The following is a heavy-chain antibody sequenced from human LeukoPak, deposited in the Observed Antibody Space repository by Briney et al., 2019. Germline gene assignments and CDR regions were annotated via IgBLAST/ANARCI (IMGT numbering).Heavy chain of an antibody. D-gene: IGHD3-3*01. CDR1: GGSISSYY. CDR2: IYYSGST. J-gene: IGHJ5*02. V-gene: IGHV4-59*12. Sequence: SETLSLTCTVSGGSISSYYWSWIRQTPGKGLEWIGYIYYSGSTNYNPSLKSRVTISVDTSKNQFSLQLNSVTPEDTAVYYCAREDTIFGVVTPRDWFDPWGQGTLVTVSS. CDR3: AREDTIFGVVTPRDWFDP.